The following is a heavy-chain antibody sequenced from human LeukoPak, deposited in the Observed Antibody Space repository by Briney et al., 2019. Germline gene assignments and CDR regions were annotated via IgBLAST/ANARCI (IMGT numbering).Heavy chain of an antibody. CDR1: GYTLTGYY. Sequence: ASVKVSCKASGYTLTGYYMHGGRQAPGQGLEWMGWINPNSGGTNYAQKFQGRVTMTRDTSISTAYMELSRLRSDDTAVYYCARTYYYGSGSYCGYDYWGQGPWSPSPQ. J-gene: IGHJ4*02. V-gene: IGHV1-2*02. CDR3: ARTYYYGSGSYCGYDY. CDR2: INPNSGGT. D-gene: IGHD3-10*01.